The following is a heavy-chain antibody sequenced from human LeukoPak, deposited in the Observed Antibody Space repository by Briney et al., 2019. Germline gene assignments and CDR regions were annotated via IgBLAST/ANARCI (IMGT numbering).Heavy chain of an antibody. CDR2: ISSSSSYI. D-gene: IGHD1-26*01. CDR3: ARDSGGYLWDYLFDY. J-gene: IGHJ4*02. Sequence: GGSLRLSCAASGFTFSSYSMNWVRQAPGKGLEWVSSISSSSSYIYYADSVKGRFTISRDNSKNTLYLQMNSLRAEDTAVYYCARDSGGYLWDYLFDYWGQGTLVTVSS. V-gene: IGHV3-21*01. CDR1: GFTFSSYS.